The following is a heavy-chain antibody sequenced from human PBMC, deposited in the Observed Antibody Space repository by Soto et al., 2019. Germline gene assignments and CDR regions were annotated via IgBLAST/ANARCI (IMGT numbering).Heavy chain of an antibody. CDR3: VRGGYSCYASENWFDP. Sequence: SETLSLTCTVSGGSIISYYWSWILQPPGKGLEWIGYIYYSGSTNYNPSLKSRVTISVDTSKNQFSLKLSSVTAADTAVYYCVRGGYSCYASENWFDPWGQGTLVTVSS. CDR1: GGSIISYY. V-gene: IGHV4-59*01. D-gene: IGHD5-12*01. CDR2: IYYSGST. J-gene: IGHJ5*02.